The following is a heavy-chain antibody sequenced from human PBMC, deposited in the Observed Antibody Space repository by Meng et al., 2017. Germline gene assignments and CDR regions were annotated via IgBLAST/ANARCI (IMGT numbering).Heavy chain of an antibody. Sequence: SCTVSGCSISSGGYYWIWIRQHPGKGLEWIGYIYYSGSTYYNPSLKSRVITSVDTSKNQLSLKLSSVTAADTAVYYCARGWRYYYGSGSYTDPYGMDVWGQGTMVTVSS. D-gene: IGHD3-10*01. CDR1: GCSISSGGYY. CDR2: IYYSGST. V-gene: IGHV4-31*02. CDR3: ARGWRYYYGSGSYTDPYGMDV. J-gene: IGHJ6*02.